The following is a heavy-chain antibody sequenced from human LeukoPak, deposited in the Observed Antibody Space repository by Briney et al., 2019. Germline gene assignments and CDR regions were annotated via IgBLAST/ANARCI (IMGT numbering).Heavy chain of an antibody. CDR3: AKDYSSSWLYYFDY. J-gene: IGHJ4*02. D-gene: IGHD6-13*01. V-gene: IGHV3-30*02. CDR1: GFTFSSYG. CDR2: IRYDGSNK. Sequence: QPGRSLRLSCAASGFTFSSYGMHWVRQAPGKGLEWVAFIRYDGSNKYYADSVKGRFTISRDNSKNTLYLHMNSLRAEDTAVYYCAKDYSSSWLYYFDYWGQGTLVTVSS.